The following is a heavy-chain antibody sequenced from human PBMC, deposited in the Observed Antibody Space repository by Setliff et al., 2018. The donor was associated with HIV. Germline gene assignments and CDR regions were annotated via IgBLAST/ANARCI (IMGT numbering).Heavy chain of an antibody. V-gene: IGHV4-31*03. Sequence: KPSETLSLTCTVSGGSISNGGYYWSWIRQHPGKGLEYIGYFSYSGNIYYNPSLKSRVTISVDTSKNQFSLKVSPVTGADTGVYYCASQPSGHFYYYMHVWGKGTTVTVSS. CDR2: FSYSGNI. D-gene: IGHD1-1*01. CDR3: ASQPSGHFYYYMHV. J-gene: IGHJ6*03. CDR1: GGSISNGGYY.